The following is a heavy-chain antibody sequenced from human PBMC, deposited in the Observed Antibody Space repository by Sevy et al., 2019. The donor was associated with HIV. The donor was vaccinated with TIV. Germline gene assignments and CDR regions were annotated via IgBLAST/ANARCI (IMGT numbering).Heavy chain of an antibody. V-gene: IGHV1-2*02. CDR2: INPDSGGT. J-gene: IGHJ4*02. CDR1: GYTFTGYY. Sequence: ASVKVSCKASGYTFTGYYMHWVRQAPGQGLQWMGWINPDSGGTNYAPRFQGRVTLTRDTSISTAYMELSRLKSDDTAVYYCVRDDRDGYFEYWGQGTLVTVSS. CDR3: VRDDRDGYFEY.